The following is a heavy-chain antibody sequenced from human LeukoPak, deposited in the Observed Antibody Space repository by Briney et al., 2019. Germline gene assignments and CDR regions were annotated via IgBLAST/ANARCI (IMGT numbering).Heavy chain of an antibody. D-gene: IGHD2-8*01. CDR3: ATARRCSNGVCSSIGLDY. CDR1: GGSISSGSYY. CDR2: ISTTGSS. V-gene: IGHV4-61*02. Sequence: PSETLSLTCTVSGGSISSGSYYWTWTPQPAGKALEWIGRISTTGSSNYNPSLKRRVTISVDTSKNQFSLRLSSVTAADTAVYYCATARRCSNGVCSSIGLDYWGQGTLVTVSS. J-gene: IGHJ4*02.